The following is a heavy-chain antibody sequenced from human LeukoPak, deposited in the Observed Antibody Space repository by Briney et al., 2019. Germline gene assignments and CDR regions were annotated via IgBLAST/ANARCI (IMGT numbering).Heavy chain of an antibody. CDR2: IYHSGST. CDR3: ARDFPYYDSSGYYRTLDY. Sequence: SGTLSLTCAVSGGSISSSNWWSWVRQPPGKGLEWIGEIYHSGSTNYNPSLKGRVTISVDKSKNQFSLKLSSVTAADTAVYYCARDFPYYDSSGYYRTLDYWGQGTLVTVSS. J-gene: IGHJ4*02. D-gene: IGHD3-22*01. V-gene: IGHV4-4*02. CDR1: GGSISSSNW.